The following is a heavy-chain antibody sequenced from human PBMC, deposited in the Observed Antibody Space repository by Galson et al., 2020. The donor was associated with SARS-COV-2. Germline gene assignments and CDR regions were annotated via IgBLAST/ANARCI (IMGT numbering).Heavy chain of an antibody. CDR3: ARGALLTRNTAIAYYFDY. V-gene: IGHV1-69*13. CDR2: IIPIFGTA. J-gene: IGHJ4*02. Sequence: SVNVSCKASRGTFSSYAISWVRQAPGQGLEWMGGIIPIFGTANYAQKFQGRVTLTADESTSTAYMELSSLRSEDTAVYYCARGALLTRNTAIAYYFDYWGQGTLVTVSS. CDR1: RGTFSSYA. D-gene: IGHD5-18*01.